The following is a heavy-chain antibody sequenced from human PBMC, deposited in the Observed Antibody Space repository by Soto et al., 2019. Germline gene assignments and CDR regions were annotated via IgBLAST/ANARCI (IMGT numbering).Heavy chain of an antibody. CDR2: INAGNGNT. CDR3: ARTRLLWSGESPH. D-gene: IGHD3-10*01. CDR1: GYTFTSYA. J-gene: IGHJ4*02. V-gene: IGHV1-3*01. Sequence: QVQLVQSGAEVKKPGASVKVSCKASGYTFTSYAMHWVRQAPGQRLEWMGWINAGNGNTKYSQKFQGRVTITRDTPATTANRERRSRRSEDPAVYYSARTRLLWSGESPHGGQGPLIPVPS.